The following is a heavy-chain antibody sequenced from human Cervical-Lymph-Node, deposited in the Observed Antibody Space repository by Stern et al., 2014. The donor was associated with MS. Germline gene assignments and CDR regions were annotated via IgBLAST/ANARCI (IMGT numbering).Heavy chain of an antibody. Sequence: QMQLVQSGGGVVQPGRSLRLSCAASGFSFSRYAMHWVRQAPGKGLEWVALIWYDGNNPYYADSVTGRFTISRGNFKNTLYLQMNSLRAEDTAVYYCASAYSSSHYYFDYWGQGTLVTVSS. J-gene: IGHJ4*02. D-gene: IGHD6-13*01. V-gene: IGHV3-33*01. CDR3: ASAYSSSHYYFDY. CDR2: IWYDGNNP. CDR1: GFSFSRYA.